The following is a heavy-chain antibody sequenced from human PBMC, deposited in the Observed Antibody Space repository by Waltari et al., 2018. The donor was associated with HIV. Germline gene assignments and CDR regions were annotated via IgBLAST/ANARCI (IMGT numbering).Heavy chain of an antibody. CDR3: ARDDYGMDV. CDR1: GLPFSSYS. CDR2: ISSSSSNI. J-gene: IGHJ6*02. V-gene: IGHV3-48*04. Sequence: EVQLVESGGGLVQPGGSLRLSCAASGLPFSSYSMNWVRQGPGKVLELVSYISSSSSNIYYGDSVKGRFTISRDNAKNSLYLQMNSLRAEDMAVYYCARDDYGMDVWGQGTTVTVSS.